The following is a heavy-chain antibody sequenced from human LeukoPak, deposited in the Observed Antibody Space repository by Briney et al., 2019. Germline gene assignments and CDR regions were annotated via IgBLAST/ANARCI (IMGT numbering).Heavy chain of an antibody. V-gene: IGHV1-69*13. CDR3: ARVVTPRYCSTPSCYWKGWFDP. J-gene: IGHJ5*02. CDR1: GYTFTGYY. D-gene: IGHD2-2*01. Sequence: GASVKVSCKASGYTFTGYYMHWVRQAPGQGLEWMGGIIPILGTASFAQKFQGRVTITADESTGTAYMELSSLRSEDTAVYYCARVVTPRYCSTPSCYWKGWFDPWGQGTLVTVSS. CDR2: IIPILGTA.